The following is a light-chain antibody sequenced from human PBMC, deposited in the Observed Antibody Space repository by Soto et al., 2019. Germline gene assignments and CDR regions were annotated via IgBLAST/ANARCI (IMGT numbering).Light chain of an antibody. CDR2: LTSDGSH. CDR1: SGHSSYA. J-gene: IGLJ2*01. V-gene: IGLV4-69*01. CDR3: QTWGTGIHVV. Sequence: QPVLTQSPSASASLGASVKLTCTLSSGHSSYAIAWHQQQPEQGPRYLMKLTSDGSHSKGDGIPDRFSGSSSGAERYLTSSSLQSEDEADYYCQTWGTGIHVVFGGGTKLTVL.